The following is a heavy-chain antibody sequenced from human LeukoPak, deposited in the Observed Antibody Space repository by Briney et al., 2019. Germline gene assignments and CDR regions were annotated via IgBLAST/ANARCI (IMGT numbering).Heavy chain of an antibody. CDR3: ARTPSWAVTSKFDY. CDR1: GGSFSGYY. V-gene: IGHV4-34*01. J-gene: IGHJ4*02. D-gene: IGHD4-17*01. Sequence: SETLSLTCAVYGGSFSGYYWSWIRQPPGKGLEWIGEINHSGSTNYNPSLKSRVTISVDTSKNQFSLKLSSVTAADTAVYYCARTPSWAVTSKFDYWGQGTLVTVSS. CDR2: INHSGST.